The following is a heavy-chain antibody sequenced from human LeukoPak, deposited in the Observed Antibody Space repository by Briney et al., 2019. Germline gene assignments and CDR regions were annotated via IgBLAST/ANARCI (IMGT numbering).Heavy chain of an antibody. CDR2: IYSGGDT. CDR1: GFTVSSNY. D-gene: IGHD4-23*01. J-gene: IGHJ4*02. Sequence: GRTLRLSCAASGFTVSSNYMSWVRQASGKALESVPVIYSGGDTYYADSVKGRFTISRDNSKNTLYLQMNSLRAEDTAVYYCARGHYGGNSAIDYWGQGTLVTVSS. V-gene: IGHV3-53*01. CDR3: ARGHYGGNSAIDY.